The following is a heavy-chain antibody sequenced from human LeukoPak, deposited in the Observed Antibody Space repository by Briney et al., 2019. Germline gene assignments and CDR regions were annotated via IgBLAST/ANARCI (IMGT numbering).Heavy chain of an antibody. D-gene: IGHD1-26*01. CDR1: GGSISSSGYY. J-gene: IGHJ5*02. Sequence: SETLSLTCTVSGGSISSSGYYLGWIRQPPGKGLEWIASIYYSGSTYYNPSLKSRVTISVDTSKNQLSLKLSSLTAADTAVYYCARHEYSGSYYGLSWFDPWGQGTLVTVSS. CDR3: ARHEYSGSYYGLSWFDP. CDR2: IYYSGST. V-gene: IGHV4-39*01.